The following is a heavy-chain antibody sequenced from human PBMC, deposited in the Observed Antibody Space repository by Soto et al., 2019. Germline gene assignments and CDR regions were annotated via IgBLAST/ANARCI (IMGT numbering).Heavy chain of an antibody. D-gene: IGHD2-2*01. Sequence: SETLSLTCAVYGGSFSGYYWSWIRQPPGKGLEWIGEINHSGSTNYNPSLKSRVTISVDTSKNQFSLKLSSVTAADTAVYYCARDRARSITSGNYFDYWGQGALVTVSS. V-gene: IGHV4-34*01. CDR3: ARDRARSITSGNYFDY. CDR2: INHSGST. J-gene: IGHJ4*02. CDR1: GGSFSGYY.